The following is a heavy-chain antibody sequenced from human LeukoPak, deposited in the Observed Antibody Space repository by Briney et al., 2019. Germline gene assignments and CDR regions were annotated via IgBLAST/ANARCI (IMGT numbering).Heavy chain of an antibody. CDR1: GFTFSSSA. CDR2: ISGSGTGT. Sequence: PGGSLRLSCAASGFTFSSSAMSWVRQAPGKGLEWVSAISGSGTGTNHADSVKGRFTISRGNSKSTLYLQMNSLRAEDTAVYYCAKAFNLPNWNRTPFDYWGQGTLVTVSS. D-gene: IGHD1-1*01. V-gene: IGHV3-23*01. J-gene: IGHJ4*02. CDR3: AKAFNLPNWNRTPFDY.